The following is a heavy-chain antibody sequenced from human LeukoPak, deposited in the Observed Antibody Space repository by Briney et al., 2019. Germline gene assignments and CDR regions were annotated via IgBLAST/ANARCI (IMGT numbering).Heavy chain of an antibody. Sequence: PGGSLRLSCAASGFTFSSYSMNWVRQAPGKGLEWVSYINRSSTTIYYADSLKGRFTISRDNGKNSLYLQMNSLRDEDTAVYYCARDRYCGGDCYSNGFDIWGQGTMVTVSS. CDR2: INRSSTTI. CDR3: ARDRYCGGDCYSNGFDI. V-gene: IGHV3-48*02. D-gene: IGHD2-21*02. J-gene: IGHJ3*02. CDR1: GFTFSSYS.